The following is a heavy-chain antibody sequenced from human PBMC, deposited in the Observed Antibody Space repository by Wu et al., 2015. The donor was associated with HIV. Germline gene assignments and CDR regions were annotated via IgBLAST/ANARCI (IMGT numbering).Heavy chain of an antibody. D-gene: IGHD3-10*01. V-gene: IGHV1-8*01. CDR1: GYTFTSYD. J-gene: IGHJ2*01. CDR3: ARRAMVRGYWYFDL. CDR2: MNPNSGNT. Sequence: QVQLVQSGAEVKKPGASVKVSCKASGYTFTSYDINWVRQATGQGLEWMGWMNPNSGNTGYAQKFQGRVTMTRNTSISTAYMELSSLRSEDTAVYYCARRAMVRGYWYFDLWGRGTLVTVSS.